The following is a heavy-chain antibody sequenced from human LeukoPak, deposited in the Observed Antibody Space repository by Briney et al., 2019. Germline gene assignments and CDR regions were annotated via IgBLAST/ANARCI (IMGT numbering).Heavy chain of an antibody. CDR1: GFTFNSYW. V-gene: IGHV3-74*01. D-gene: IGHD6-13*01. Sequence: GGSLRLSCAASGFTFNSYWMHWVRHTPGKGLVWVSRVNTDGRTTNYADSVKGRFTISRDNAKNSLYLQMNSLRAEDTAVYYCARAPSSSWFVDAFDIWGQGTMVTVSS. CDR2: VNTDGRTT. J-gene: IGHJ3*02. CDR3: ARAPSSSWFVDAFDI.